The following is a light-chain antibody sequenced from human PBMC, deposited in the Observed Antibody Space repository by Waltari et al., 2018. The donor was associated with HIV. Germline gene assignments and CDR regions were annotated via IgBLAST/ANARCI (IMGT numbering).Light chain of an antibody. Sequence: QSVLTQPPSASGTPGQRVTFSCSRSSSNIGSHHVYWYQQLPGTAPKLLIYRNNQRPSGVPDRFSGSKSGTSASLAISGLRSEDEADYYCAAWDDSLSGPVFGGGTKLTVL. J-gene: IGLJ2*01. V-gene: IGLV1-47*01. CDR2: RNN. CDR1: SSNIGSHH. CDR3: AAWDDSLSGPV.